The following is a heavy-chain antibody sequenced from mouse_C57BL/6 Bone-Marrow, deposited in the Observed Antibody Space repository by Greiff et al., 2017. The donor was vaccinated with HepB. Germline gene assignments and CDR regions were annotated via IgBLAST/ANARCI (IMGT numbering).Heavy chain of an antibody. D-gene: IGHD2-2*01. CDR3: ARHEEEVTTDGASSWFAY. CDR2: FYPGSGSI. Sequence: QVQLQQSGAELVKPGASVKLSCKASGYTFTEYTIHWVKQRSGQGLEWIGWFYPGSGSIKYNEKFKDKATLTADKSSSTVYMELSRLTSEDSAVYFCARHEEEVTTDGASSWFAYWGQGTLVTVSA. V-gene: IGHV1-62-2*01. CDR1: GYTFTEYT. J-gene: IGHJ3*01.